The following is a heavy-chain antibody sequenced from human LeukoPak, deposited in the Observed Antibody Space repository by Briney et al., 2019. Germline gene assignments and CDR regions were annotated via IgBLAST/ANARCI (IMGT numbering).Heavy chain of an antibody. CDR1: GGSFSGYY. D-gene: IGHD2-2*01. V-gene: IGHV4-34*01. Sequence: SETLSLTCAVYGGSFSGYYWSWIRQPPGKGLEWIGEINHSGSTNYNPSLKSRVTISVDTSKNQFSLKLSSVTAADTAVYYCASYYCSSTSCYDDAFDIWGQGTMVTVS. J-gene: IGHJ3*02. CDR3: ASYYCSSTSCYDDAFDI. CDR2: INHSGST.